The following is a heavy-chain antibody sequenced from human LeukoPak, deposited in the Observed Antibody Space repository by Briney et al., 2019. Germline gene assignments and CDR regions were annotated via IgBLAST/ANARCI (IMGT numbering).Heavy chain of an antibody. CDR3: AKGTGSYIHDAFDI. Sequence: PGGSLRLSCAASGFTFDDYAVHWVRQVRGRGLEWVSGISWNSGSIGYADSVKGRFTISRDNAKNSLYLQMNSLRAEDTALYYCAKGTGSYIHDAFDIWGQGTMVTVSS. J-gene: IGHJ3*02. CDR1: GFTFDDYA. V-gene: IGHV3-9*01. D-gene: IGHD3-10*01. CDR2: ISWNSGSI.